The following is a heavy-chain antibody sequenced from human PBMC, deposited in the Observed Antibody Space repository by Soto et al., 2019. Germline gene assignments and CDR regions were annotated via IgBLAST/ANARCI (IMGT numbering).Heavy chain of an antibody. Sequence: QVQLQESGPGLVKPSQTLSLTCTVSGGSISSGDYYWSWIRQHPGKGLEWIGYIYYSGSTYYNPSLKRRVTISVDTSKTQFSLKLSSVTAADPAVYYCARWWSGSRQGFDPWGQGTLVTVSS. CDR3: ARWWSGSRQGFDP. CDR1: GGSISSGDYY. J-gene: IGHJ5*02. V-gene: IGHV4-31*03. D-gene: IGHD3-3*01. CDR2: IYYSGST.